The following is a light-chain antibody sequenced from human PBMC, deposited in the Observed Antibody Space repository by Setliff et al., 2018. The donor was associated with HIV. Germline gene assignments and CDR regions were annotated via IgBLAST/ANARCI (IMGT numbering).Light chain of an antibody. J-gene: IGLJ1*01. CDR2: EVS. Sequence: QSVLTQPASVSGSPGQSTTISCTGTSSDVGGYNYVSWYQQHPGKAPKLMIYEVSNRPSGVSNRFSGSKSGNTASLTISGLQAEDEADYSCSSYTSSSTYVFGTGTKVTVL. V-gene: IGLV2-14*01. CDR3: SSYTSSSTYV. CDR1: SSDVGGYNY.